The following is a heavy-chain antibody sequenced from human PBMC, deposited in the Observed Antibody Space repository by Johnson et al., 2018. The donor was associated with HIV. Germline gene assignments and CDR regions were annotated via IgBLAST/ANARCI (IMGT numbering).Heavy chain of an antibody. D-gene: IGHD3-22*01. CDR3: ARGASYDSSGYRILGYAFDI. CDR1: GFTFSSYD. Sequence: VQLVESGGGLVQPGGSLRLSCVASGFTFSSYDMHWVRQATEKGLEWVSAIGTAGDTYYPGSVKGRFTISRENAKNSLYLQMNSLRAGDTAVYYCARGASYDSSGYRILGYAFDIWGQGTMVTVSS. V-gene: IGHV3-13*01. CDR2: IGTAGDT. J-gene: IGHJ3*02.